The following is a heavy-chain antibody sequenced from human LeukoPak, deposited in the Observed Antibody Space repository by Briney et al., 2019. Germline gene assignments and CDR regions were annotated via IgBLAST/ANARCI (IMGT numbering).Heavy chain of an antibody. CDR3: ARDSYGDANFDS. J-gene: IGHJ4*02. CDR2: IYADGNT. D-gene: IGHD4-17*01. CDR1: GFIVNTNY. V-gene: IGHV3-53*01. Sequence: GSLRLSCAASGFIVNTNYMTWVRQAPGRGLEWVSFIYADGNTYYADSVKGRFTISRDISKNAVYLQMNSLRAEDTAVYYCARDSYGDANFDSWGQGTLVTVSS.